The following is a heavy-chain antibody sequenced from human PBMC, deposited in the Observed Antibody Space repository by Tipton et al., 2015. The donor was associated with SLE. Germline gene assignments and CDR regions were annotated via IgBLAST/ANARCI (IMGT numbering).Heavy chain of an antibody. D-gene: IGHD1-26*01. CDR1: GGSISSSSYY. Sequence: TLSLTCTVSGGSISSSSYYWGWIRQPPGKGLEWIGYIYYSGSTNYNPSLKSRVTISVDTSKNQFSLKLSSVTAADTAVYYCASLPSGSYYDWFDPWGQGTLVTVSS. J-gene: IGHJ5*02. CDR3: ASLPSGSYYDWFDP. CDR2: IYYSGST. V-gene: IGHV4-61*05.